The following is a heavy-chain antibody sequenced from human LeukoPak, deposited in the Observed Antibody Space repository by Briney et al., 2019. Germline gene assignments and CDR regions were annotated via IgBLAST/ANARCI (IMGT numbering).Heavy chain of an antibody. J-gene: IGHJ6*02. D-gene: IGHD2-2*01. CDR3: ARVFVVVPAAIDEYYYYYGMDD. CDR1: GYSFTGYY. Sequence: ASVKVSFKASGYSFTGYYMHWVRQAPGQGLEWMGWINPNSGGTNYAQKFQGRVTMTRDTSISTAYMELSRLRSDDTAVYYCARVFVVVPAAIDEYYYYYGMDDWGQRTTVTVSS. V-gene: IGHV1-2*02. CDR2: INPNSGGT.